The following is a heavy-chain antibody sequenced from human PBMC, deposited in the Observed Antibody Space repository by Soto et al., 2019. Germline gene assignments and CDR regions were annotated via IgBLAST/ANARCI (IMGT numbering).Heavy chain of an antibody. J-gene: IGHJ6*01. CDR3: ARESKKQWLVGGYYYYGLDV. Sequence: SQTLSLTCAISGDSVSSNSAAWNWIRQSPSRGLEWLGRTYYRSKWYNDYAVSVKSRITINPDTSKNQFSLQLNSVTPEDTAVYYCARESKKQWLVGGYYYYGLDVSGQGTLVTVSS. CDR1: GDSVSSNSAA. CDR2: TYYRSKWYN. D-gene: IGHD6-19*01. V-gene: IGHV6-1*01.